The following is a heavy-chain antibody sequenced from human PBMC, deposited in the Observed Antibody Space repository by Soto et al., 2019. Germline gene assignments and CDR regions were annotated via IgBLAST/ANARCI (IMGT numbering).Heavy chain of an antibody. V-gene: IGHV3-30-3*01. J-gene: IGHJ6*02. CDR1: GFTFDTYG. Sequence: HPGGSLRLSCVASGFTFDTYGIHWVRQAPGKGLQWVALISYEGSNTYYADSVRGRFTISRDNSKNTLYLQMNTLRPEDTGLYYCARVTPGNNLYYFSGLDFWGQGTSVTVSS. CDR3: ARVTPGNNLYYFSGLDF. D-gene: IGHD1-1*01. CDR2: ISYEGSNT.